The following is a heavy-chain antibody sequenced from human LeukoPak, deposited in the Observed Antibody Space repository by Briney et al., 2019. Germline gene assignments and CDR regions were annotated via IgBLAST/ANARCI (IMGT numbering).Heavy chain of an antibody. CDR3: ATVTNLRFDWYFDL. J-gene: IGHJ2*01. D-gene: IGHD3-16*01. V-gene: IGHV1-69-2*01. CDR2: VDPEDGET. CDR1: GYTFTNYY. Sequence: GASVKISCKVSGYTFTNYYMHWVQQAPGKGLEWMGLVDPEDGETIYAEKFQGRVTITAATSTDTAYMELSSLRSEDTAVYYCATVTNLRFDWYFDLWGRGTLVTVSS.